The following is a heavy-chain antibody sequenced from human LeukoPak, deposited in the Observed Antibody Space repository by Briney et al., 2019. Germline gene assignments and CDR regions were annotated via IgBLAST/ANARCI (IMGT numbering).Heavy chain of an antibody. CDR3: ARAPLTTYYYDSSGYYPKYFQH. J-gene: IGHJ1*01. V-gene: IGHV3-48*02. CDR1: GFTFSTYS. Sequence: PGGSLRLSCAASGFTFSTYSMNWGRQAPGKGLEWVSYISSSSGTIYYADSVKGRFTISRDSVRNSLYLQMNSLRDEDTAVYYCARAPLTTYYYDSSGYYPKYFQHWGQGTLVTVSS. D-gene: IGHD3-22*01. CDR2: ISSSSGTI.